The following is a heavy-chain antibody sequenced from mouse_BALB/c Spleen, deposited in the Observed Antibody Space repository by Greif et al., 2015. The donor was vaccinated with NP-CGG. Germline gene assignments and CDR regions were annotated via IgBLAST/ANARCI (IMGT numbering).Heavy chain of an antibody. J-gene: IGHJ4*01. Sequence: QVQLQQSGPELVKPGASVKISCKASGYTFTDYYINWVNQKPGQGLEWIGWIYPGSGNTKYNEKLKGKATLTVDTSSSTAYMQFSILTSEDTAVYFCARRTGTEAMDYWGQGTSVTVSS. CDR1: GYTFTDYY. CDR2: IYPGSGNT. D-gene: IGHD4-1*01. CDR3: ARRTGTEAMDY. V-gene: IGHV1-84*02.